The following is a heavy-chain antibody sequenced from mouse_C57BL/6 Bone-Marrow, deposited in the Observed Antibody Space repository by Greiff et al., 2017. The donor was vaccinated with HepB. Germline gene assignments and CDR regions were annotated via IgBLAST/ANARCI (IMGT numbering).Heavy chain of an antibody. V-gene: IGHV1-23*01. J-gene: IGHJ1*03. Sequence: VQLQQSGAELVRPGASGYTFTDYEMHCVKQTPVHGLEGIGAIDPETCGTAYNQKFKGKATLTADKSSSTAYMELRSLTSEDSAVYYCTRFTWGYFDVWGTGTTVTVSS. CDR2: IDPETCGT. D-gene: IGHD1-1*01. CDR1: GYTFTDYE. CDR3: TRFTWGYFDV.